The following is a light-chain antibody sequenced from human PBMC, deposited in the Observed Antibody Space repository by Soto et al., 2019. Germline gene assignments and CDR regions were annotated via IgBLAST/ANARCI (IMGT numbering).Light chain of an antibody. CDR1: QTMSSD. V-gene: IGKV3-15*01. CDR3: QQYNDWPLT. CDR2: DAS. J-gene: IGKJ4*01. Sequence: EIVLTQSPATLFVSLGERATISCRASQTMSSDLAWYQQKPGQAPMLLIYDASSRDTVIPVRFSGSGSGTEFTLAISILQSEDFAFYYCQQYNDWPLTFGGGTKVEIK.